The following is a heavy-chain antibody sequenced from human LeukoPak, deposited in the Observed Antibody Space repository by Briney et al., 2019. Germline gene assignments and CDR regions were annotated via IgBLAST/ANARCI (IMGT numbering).Heavy chain of an antibody. V-gene: IGHV4-34*01. CDR2: INHSGST. CDR1: GGSFSGYY. D-gene: IGHD1-14*01. CDR3: ARGRGYRTSYYFEY. Sequence: SETLSLICAVYGGSFSGYYWSWIRQPPGKGLEWIGEINHSGSTNYNPSLKSRFTISVDTPKNQFSLKLSSVNAVETAVYYCARGRGYRTSYYFEYWGQGTMVTVSS. J-gene: IGHJ4*02.